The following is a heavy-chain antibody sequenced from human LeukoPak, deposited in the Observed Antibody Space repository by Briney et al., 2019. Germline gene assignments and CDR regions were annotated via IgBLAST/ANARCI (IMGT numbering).Heavy chain of an antibody. CDR2: IYPGDSDT. CDR1: GYIFTSNW. D-gene: IGHD2-21*01. Sequence: GESLKISCKGSGYIFTSNWIGWGRQMPGKGLEWMGIIYPGDSDTRYSPSFQGQVTISVDKSISTAYLQWSSLKVSDTAMYYCARLSLVIATNYYYMDVWGKGTTVIVSS. J-gene: IGHJ6*03. CDR3: ARLSLVIATNYYYMDV. V-gene: IGHV5-51*01.